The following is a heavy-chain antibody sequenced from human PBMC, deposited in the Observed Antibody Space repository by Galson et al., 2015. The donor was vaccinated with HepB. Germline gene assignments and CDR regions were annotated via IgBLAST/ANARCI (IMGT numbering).Heavy chain of an antibody. D-gene: IGHD6-19*01. V-gene: IGHV1-69*06. J-gene: IGHJ6*02. CDR3: AKLTVAGTGRFQITDPGRGDPYGMDV. CDR1: GYTFTSYA. Sequence: SVKVSCKASGYTFTSYAISWVRQAPGQGLEWMGGIIPIFGTANYAQKFQGRVTITADKSTSTAYMELSSLRSEDTAVYYCAKLTVAGTGRFQITDPGRGDPYGMDVWGQGTTVTVSS. CDR2: IIPIFGTA.